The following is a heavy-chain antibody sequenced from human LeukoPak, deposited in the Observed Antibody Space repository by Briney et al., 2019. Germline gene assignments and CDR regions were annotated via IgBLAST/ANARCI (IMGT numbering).Heavy chain of an antibody. V-gene: IGHV3-7*05. J-gene: IGHJ4*02. CDR1: GFTFSSNG. CDR2: INQDGSEK. D-gene: IGHD3-10*01. CDR3: AKERGNYFDY. Sequence: PGRSLRLSCAASGFTFSSNGMHWVRQAPGKGLEWVANINQDGSEKYYVDSVKGRFTISRDNAKNSLDLQMSGLRAEDTAVYYCAKERGNYFDYWGQGTLVTVSS.